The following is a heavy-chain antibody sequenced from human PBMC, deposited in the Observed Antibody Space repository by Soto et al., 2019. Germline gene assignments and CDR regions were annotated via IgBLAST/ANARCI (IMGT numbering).Heavy chain of an antibody. V-gene: IGHV4-4*07. CDR1: GGSISSYY. CDR2: IYTSGST. CDR3: AGSTRKGVYYYYGMDV. D-gene: IGHD5-12*01. Sequence: PSETLSLTCTVSGGSISSYYWSWIRQPAGKGLEWIGRIYTSGSTNYNPSLKSRVTMSVDTSKNQFSLKLSSVTAADTAVYYYAGSTRKGVYYYYGMDVWGQGTTVTVSS. J-gene: IGHJ6*02.